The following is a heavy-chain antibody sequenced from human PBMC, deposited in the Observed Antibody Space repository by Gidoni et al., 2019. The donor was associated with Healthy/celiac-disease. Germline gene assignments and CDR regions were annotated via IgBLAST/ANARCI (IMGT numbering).Heavy chain of an antibody. V-gene: IGHV4-39*01. CDR2: IYYSVST. Sequence: QLQLQESGPGLVKPSETLSLTCTVSGGSISSSSYYWGWIRQPPGKGLEWIGSIYYSVSTYYNPSLKSRVTISVDTSKNQFSLKLSSVTAADTAVYYCARAYYGDYLIQGPNWYFDLWGRGTLVTVSS. CDR1: GGSISSSSYY. J-gene: IGHJ2*01. CDR3: ARAYYGDYLIQGPNWYFDL. D-gene: IGHD4-17*01.